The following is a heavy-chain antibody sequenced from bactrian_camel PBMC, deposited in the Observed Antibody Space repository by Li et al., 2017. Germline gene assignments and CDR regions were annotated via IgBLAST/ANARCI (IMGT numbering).Heavy chain of an antibody. CDR3: VLVPYSCQTWSWAWPRD. CDR2: IYTGDGTT. CDR1: GNTDDTKC. Sequence: HVQLVESGGGSVNAGGSLRLSCAVSGNTDDTKCMGWFRQAPGRERERVASIYTGDGTTNYADSVKGRFTISLENAVNDNGKNTMYLQLNTLLPEDTAMYFCVLVPYSCQTWSWAWPRDWGQGTQVTVS. D-gene: IGHD6*01. J-gene: IGHJ4*01. V-gene: IGHV3S54*01.